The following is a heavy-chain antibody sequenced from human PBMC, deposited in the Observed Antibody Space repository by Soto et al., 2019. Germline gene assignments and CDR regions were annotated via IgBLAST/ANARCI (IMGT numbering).Heavy chain of an antibody. CDR2: INHSGST. Sequence: PSETLSLTCAVYGGSFSGYYWSWIRQPPGKGLEWIGEINHSGSTNYNPSLKSRVTISVDTSKNQFSLKLSSVTAADTAVYYCARKGYDFWSGYYTGYWGQGTLVTSPQ. D-gene: IGHD3-3*01. V-gene: IGHV4-34*01. CDR3: ARKGYDFWSGYYTGY. CDR1: GGSFSGYY. J-gene: IGHJ4*02.